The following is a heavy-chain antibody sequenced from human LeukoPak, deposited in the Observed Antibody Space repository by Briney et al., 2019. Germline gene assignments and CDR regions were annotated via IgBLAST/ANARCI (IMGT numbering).Heavy chain of an antibody. CDR3: ARDHRIAVSWFDP. D-gene: IGHD6-19*01. CDR1: GFTFSSYA. V-gene: IGHV3-30*04. J-gene: IGHJ5*02. Sequence: GRSLRLSCAASGFTFSSYAMHWVRQAPGKGLEWVAVISYDGSNKYYADSVKGRFTISRDNSKNTLYLQMNSLRAEDTAVYYCARDHRIAVSWFDPWGQGTLVTVSS. CDR2: ISYDGSNK.